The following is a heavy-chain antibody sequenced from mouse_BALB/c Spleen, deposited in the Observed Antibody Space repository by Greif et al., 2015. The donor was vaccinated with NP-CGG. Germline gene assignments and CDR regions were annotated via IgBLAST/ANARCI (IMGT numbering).Heavy chain of an antibody. Sequence: VMLVESGAELARPGASVKMSCKASGYTFTSYTMHWVKQRPGQGLEWIGYINPSSGYTNYNQKFKDKATLTADKSSSTAYMQLSSLTSEDSAVYYCARSEMITFYFDYWGQGTTLTVSS. D-gene: IGHD2-4*01. CDR3: ARSEMITFYFDY. V-gene: IGHV1-4*01. CDR2: INPSSGYT. J-gene: IGHJ2*01. CDR1: GYTFTSYT.